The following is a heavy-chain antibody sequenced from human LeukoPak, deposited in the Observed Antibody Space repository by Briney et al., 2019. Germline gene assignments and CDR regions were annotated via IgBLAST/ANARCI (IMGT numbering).Heavy chain of an antibody. D-gene: IGHD1-14*01. Sequence: PGGSLRLSCAASGFTFSTYGMHWVRQAPGKGPEWVAVVSYDESSIYYADSVKGRFTISRDNSKNTLFLHMNSLRSDDTAVYYCTKAQLPRHEPGNFYFDYWGQGILVTVS. CDR2: VSYDESSI. J-gene: IGHJ4*02. CDR1: GFTFSTYG. CDR3: TKAQLPRHEPGNFYFDY. V-gene: IGHV3-30*18.